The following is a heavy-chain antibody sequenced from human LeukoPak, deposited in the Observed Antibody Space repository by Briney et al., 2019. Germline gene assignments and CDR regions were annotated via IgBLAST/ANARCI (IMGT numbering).Heavy chain of an antibody. J-gene: IGHJ4*02. CDR3: ARDPWFGELSPVYYFDY. D-gene: IGHD3-10*01. V-gene: IGHV4-59*01. CDR1: GGSMSSYY. CDR2: IYYSGST. Sequence: SETLSLTCTVSGGSMSSYYWSWIRQPPGKGLEWIGYIYYSGSTNYNPSLKSRVTISVDTSKNQFSLNLSSVTAADTAVYYCARDPWFGELSPVYYFDYWGQGTLVTVSS.